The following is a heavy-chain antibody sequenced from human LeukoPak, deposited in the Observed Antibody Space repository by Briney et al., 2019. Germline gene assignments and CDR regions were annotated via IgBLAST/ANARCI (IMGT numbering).Heavy chain of an antibody. Sequence: ASVKVSCKASGYTFTGYYMHWVRQAPGQGLEWMGWISAYNGNTNYAQKLQGRVTMTTDTSTSTAYMELRSLRSDDTAVYYCAREVRYCSSSSCSDHNWFDPWGQGTLVTVSS. CDR2: ISAYNGNT. D-gene: IGHD2-2*01. J-gene: IGHJ5*02. CDR3: AREVRYCSSSSCSDHNWFDP. V-gene: IGHV1-18*04. CDR1: GYTFTGYY.